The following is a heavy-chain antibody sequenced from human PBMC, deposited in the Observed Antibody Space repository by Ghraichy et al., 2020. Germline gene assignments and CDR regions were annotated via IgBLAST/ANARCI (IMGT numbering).Heavy chain of an antibody. CDR3: AKGHGLSDYYYYGMDV. V-gene: IGHV3-23*01. D-gene: IGHD3/OR15-3a*01. Sequence: GESLNISCAASGFTFSSYAMTWVRQAPGKGLERVSGISGSGGTTYYADSVKGRFTISRDNSKNTLYLQMNSLRVEDTAVYYCAKGHGLSDYYYYGMDVWGQGTTVTVSS. CDR1: GFTFSSYA. J-gene: IGHJ6*02. CDR2: ISGSGGTT.